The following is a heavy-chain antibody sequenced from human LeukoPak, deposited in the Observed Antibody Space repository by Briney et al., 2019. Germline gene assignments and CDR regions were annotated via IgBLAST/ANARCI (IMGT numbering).Heavy chain of an antibody. CDR1: GFTFSSYG. V-gene: IGHV3-33*01. Sequence: GGSLRLSCAASGFTFSSYGMHWVRQAPGKGLEWVAVIWYDGSNKYYADFVKVRFTISRDNSKNTLYLQMNSLRAEDTAVYYCARDRGGPYYMDVWGKGTTVTVSS. D-gene: IGHD2-15*01. CDR3: ARDRGGPYYMDV. CDR2: IWYDGSNK. J-gene: IGHJ6*03.